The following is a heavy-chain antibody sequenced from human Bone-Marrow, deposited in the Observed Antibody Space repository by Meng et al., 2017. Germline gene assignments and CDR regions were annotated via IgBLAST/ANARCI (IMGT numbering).Heavy chain of an antibody. CDR3: AREMYDSSGYYRYYGMDV. CDR2: ISYDGSNK. J-gene: IGHJ6*02. D-gene: IGHD3-22*01. V-gene: IGHV3-30*01. CDR1: GFTFSSYA. Sequence: GGSLRLSCAASGFTFSSYAMHWVRQAPGKGLEWVAVISYDGSNKYYADSVKGRFTISRDNSKNTLYLQMNSLRAEDTAVYYCAREMYDSSGYYRYYGMDVWGQGTTVTVSS.